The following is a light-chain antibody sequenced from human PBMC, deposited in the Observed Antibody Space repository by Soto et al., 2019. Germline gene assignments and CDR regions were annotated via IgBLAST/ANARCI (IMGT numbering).Light chain of an antibody. CDR3: QQYGSSPTT. V-gene: IGKV3-20*01. CDR2: GAS. CDR1: QSVSNDF. Sequence: PATLSVSPGERATLSCRASQSVSNDFLAWYQQKPGQAPRLLIYGASSRATGIPDRFSGSGSGTDFTLTISRLEPEDFAVYYCQQYGSSPTTFGQGTKVDIK. J-gene: IGKJ1*01.